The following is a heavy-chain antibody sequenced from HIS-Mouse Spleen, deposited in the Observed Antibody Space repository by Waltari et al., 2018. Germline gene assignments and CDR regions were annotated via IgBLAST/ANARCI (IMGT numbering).Heavy chain of an antibody. D-gene: IGHD6-13*01. J-gene: IGHJ2*01. Sequence: LQLQESGPGLVKPSETLSLTCTVSGCSISSSSYYWVWIRQPPGKGLEWIGSIYYSGRTYYNPSLKSRVTISVDTSKNQFSLKLSSVTAADTAVYYCAREIPYSSSWYDWYFDLWGRGTLVTVSS. CDR3: AREIPYSSSWYDWYFDL. CDR1: GCSISSSSYY. V-gene: IGHV4-39*07. CDR2: IYYSGRT.